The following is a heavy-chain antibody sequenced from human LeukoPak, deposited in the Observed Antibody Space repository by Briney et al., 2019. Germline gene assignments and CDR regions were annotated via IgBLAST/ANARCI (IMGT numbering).Heavy chain of an antibody. Sequence: SGTLSLTCAVYGGSFSGYYWSWIRQPPGKGLEWIGEINHSGSTNYNPSLKSRVTISVDTSKNQFSLKLSSVTAADTAVYYCAVSYDGMDVWGQGTTVTVSS. CDR2: INHSGST. CDR1: GGSFSGYY. J-gene: IGHJ6*02. CDR3: AVSYDGMDV. D-gene: IGHD2-2*01. V-gene: IGHV4-34*01.